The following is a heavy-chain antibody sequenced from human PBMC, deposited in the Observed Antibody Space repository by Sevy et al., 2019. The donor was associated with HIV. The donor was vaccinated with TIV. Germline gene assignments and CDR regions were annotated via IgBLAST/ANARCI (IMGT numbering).Heavy chain of an antibody. J-gene: IGHJ4*02. Sequence: GGSLRLSCAASGFTFSSYWMSWVRQAPGKGLEWVANIKQDGSEKYYVDSVKGRFTISRDNAKNSLYLQMNSLRAEDTAVYYCARDGRKIRFGYCSGGSCYVFDYWGQGTLVTVSS. CDR2: IKQDGSEK. V-gene: IGHV3-7*03. CDR1: GFTFSSYW. D-gene: IGHD2-15*01. CDR3: ARDGRKIRFGYCSGGSCYVFDY.